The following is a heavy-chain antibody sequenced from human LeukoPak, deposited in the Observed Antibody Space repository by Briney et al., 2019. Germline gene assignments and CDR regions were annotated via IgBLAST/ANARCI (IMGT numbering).Heavy chain of an antibody. CDR1: GGSFSGYY. V-gene: IGHV4-34*01. J-gene: IGHJ4*02. D-gene: IGHD3-10*01. CDR3: ARRDYGSGSSGD. CDR2: INHSENT. Sequence: SETLSLTCAVYGGSFSGYYWSWIRQPLGKGLEWIGEINHSENTDYNPSLKSRVTISVDTSKNQFSLKLSSVTAADTAVYYCARRDYGSGSSGDWGQGTLVTVSS.